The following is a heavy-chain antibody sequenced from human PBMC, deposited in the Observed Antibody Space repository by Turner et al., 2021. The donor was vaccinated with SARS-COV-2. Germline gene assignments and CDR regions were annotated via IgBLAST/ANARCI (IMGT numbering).Heavy chain of an antibody. D-gene: IGHD7-27*01. Sequence: VQLLESGGGLVQPGGSLTLSCAASGFRFSKYPMNWVRQAPGKGLEGVSGISETGANTEYADSVKGRCTISRDNSRDTLYLEMNGLSDEDTALYYCAKGNGDKVGGQGTQVSVSS. V-gene: IGHV3-23*01. CDR3: AKGNGDKV. CDR2: ISETGANT. J-gene: IGHJ4*02. CDR1: GFRFSKYP.